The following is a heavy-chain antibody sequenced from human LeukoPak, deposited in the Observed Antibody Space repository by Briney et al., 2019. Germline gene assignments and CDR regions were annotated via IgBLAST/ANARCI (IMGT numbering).Heavy chain of an antibody. CDR1: GYTLTELS. J-gene: IGHJ5*02. Sequence: ASVKVSCKVSGYTLTELSMHWVRQAPGKGLEWMGGFDPEDGETIYAQKFQGRVTMTRDTSTSTVYMELSSLRSEDTAVYYCARDRGLSAFDPWGQGTLVTVSS. CDR2: FDPEDGET. D-gene: IGHD3-10*01. V-gene: IGHV1-24*01. CDR3: ARDRGLSAFDP.